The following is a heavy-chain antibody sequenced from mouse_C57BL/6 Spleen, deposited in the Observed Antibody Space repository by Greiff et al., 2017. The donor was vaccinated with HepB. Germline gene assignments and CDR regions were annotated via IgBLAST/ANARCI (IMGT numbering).Heavy chain of an antibody. J-gene: IGHJ3*01. Sequence: EVKLMESGGGLVQPGGSLSLSCAASGFTFTDYYMSWVRQPPGKALEWLGFIRNKANGYTTEYSASVKGRFTISRDNSQCILYLQMNALRAEDSATYYCARHDYGSSPWFAYWGQGTLVTVSA. CDR1: GFTFTDYY. CDR2: IRNKANGYTT. V-gene: IGHV7-3*01. D-gene: IGHD1-1*01. CDR3: ARHDYGSSPWFAY.